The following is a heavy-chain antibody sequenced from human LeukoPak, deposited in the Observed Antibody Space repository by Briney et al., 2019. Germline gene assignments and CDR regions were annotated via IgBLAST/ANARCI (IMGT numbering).Heavy chain of an antibody. V-gene: IGHV4-34*01. CDR1: GGSFSGYY. Sequence: KPSETLSLSCAAYGGSFSGYYWCCIRQPPGEGLVWSGEINHSGSTNYNRSLNSRVTISVDTSKNQFSLKLSSVTAADTAVYYCASTRIQLGLRRYYFDYGGQGTLVTVSS. J-gene: IGHJ4*02. D-gene: IGHD5-18*01. CDR2: INHSGST. CDR3: ASTRIQLGLRRYYFDY.